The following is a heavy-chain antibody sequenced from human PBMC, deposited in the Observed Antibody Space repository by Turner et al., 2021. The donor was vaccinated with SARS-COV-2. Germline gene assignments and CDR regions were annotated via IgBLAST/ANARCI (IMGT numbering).Heavy chain of an antibody. CDR1: GFTFSSYT. Sequence: EVQLVESGGGLVKPGGSLRLSCAASGFTFSSYTMYWVRQAPGKGLEWVSSISSSSSYIYYADSVKGRFTISRDNAKNSLYLQMNSLRAEDTAVYYCARGTYYYDSSVYSGTNWLDPWGQGTLVTVSS. D-gene: IGHD3-22*01. CDR2: ISSSSSYI. J-gene: IGHJ5*02. V-gene: IGHV3-21*01. CDR3: ARGTYYYDSSVYSGTNWLDP.